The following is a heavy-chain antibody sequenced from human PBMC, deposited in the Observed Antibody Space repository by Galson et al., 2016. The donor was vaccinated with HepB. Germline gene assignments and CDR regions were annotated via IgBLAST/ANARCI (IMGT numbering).Heavy chain of an antibody. CDR2: VNHSGNT. D-gene: IGHD2-15*01. CDR1: GGSFNAYY. J-gene: IGHJ5*02. CDR3: AGVVVAATNWFDP. V-gene: IGHV4-34*01. Sequence: SETLSLTCGVHGGSFNAYYWSWIRQTPGKGLEWIGEVNHSGNTKYNPSPKSRVTISVDTSKNQFSLNLTSMTAADTAVYYCAGVVVAATNWFDPWGQGTLVTVSS.